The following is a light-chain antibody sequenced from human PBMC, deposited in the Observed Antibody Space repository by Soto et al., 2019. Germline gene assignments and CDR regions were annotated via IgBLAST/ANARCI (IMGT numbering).Light chain of an antibody. V-gene: IGKV4-1*01. Sequence: DIVMTQSPDSLAVSLGERATINCKSSQSVLYSSNNKNYVAWHQQKPGQPPKLLIYWASTRESGVPDRFSGSGSGTDFTLTISGLQAEDVAVYYCQQYYSTPLTFGQGTRLEIK. CDR1: QSVLYSSNNKNY. CDR3: QQYYSTPLT. CDR2: WAS. J-gene: IGKJ5*01.